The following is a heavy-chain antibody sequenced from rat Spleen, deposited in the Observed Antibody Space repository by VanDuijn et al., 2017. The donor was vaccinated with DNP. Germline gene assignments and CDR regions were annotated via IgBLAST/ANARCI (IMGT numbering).Heavy chain of an antibody. CDR3: ARRTVVTLYWYFDF. D-gene: IGHD1-1*01. J-gene: IGHJ1*01. CDR1: GFTFSDYY. CDR2: ISTGGGNT. Sequence: EVQLVGSDGGLVQPGRSLKVSCAASGFTFSDYYMAWVRQAPTKGLEWVASISTGGGNTYYRDSVKGRFTISRDNAKNTQYLQMDSLRSEDTATYYCARRTVVTLYWYFDFWGPGTMVTVSS. V-gene: IGHV5S13*01.